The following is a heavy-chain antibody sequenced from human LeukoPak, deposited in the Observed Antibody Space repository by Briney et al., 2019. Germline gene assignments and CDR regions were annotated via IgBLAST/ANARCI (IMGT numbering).Heavy chain of an antibody. J-gene: IGHJ4*02. CDR3: AGDPGHDTSNYGGLDF. D-gene: IGHD4-11*01. V-gene: IGHV1-2*02. CDR1: GYRFTGYY. CDR2: INPKSGDP. Sequence: GASVKVSCKTSGYRFTGYYMHWVRQAPGQGLEWMGWINPKSGDPIYVQKFQGRVTLTRDTSIDTVYLELSSLKSDDTAVYYCAGDPGHDTSNYGGLDFWGQGTLVTVSS.